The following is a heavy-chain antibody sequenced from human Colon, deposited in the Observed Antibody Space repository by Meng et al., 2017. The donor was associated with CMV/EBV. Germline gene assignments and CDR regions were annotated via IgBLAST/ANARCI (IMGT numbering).Heavy chain of an antibody. Sequence: GESLKISCAASGFTFSSYSMNWVRQAPGKGLEWVSSISSSSYIYYADSVKGRFTISRDNAKNSLYLQMNSLRAEDTAVYYCARAAFGGGIIEGWYFDLWGRGILVTVSS. CDR1: GFTFSSYS. D-gene: IGHD3-3*01. V-gene: IGHV3-21*01. CDR2: ISSSSYI. J-gene: IGHJ2*01. CDR3: ARAAFGGGIIEGWYFDL.